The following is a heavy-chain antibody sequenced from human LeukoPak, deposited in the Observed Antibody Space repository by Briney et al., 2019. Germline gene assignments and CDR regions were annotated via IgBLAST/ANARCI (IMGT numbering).Heavy chain of an antibody. V-gene: IGHV3-15*01. CDR2: IRAKIDGGTI. J-gene: IGHJ4*02. CDR3: ATLTYYYDSSGYYPY. Sequence: AGSLRLSCVASGFTFSNAWMSWVRQAPGKGLEWVGRIRAKIDGGTIEYAAPVKDRFTISRDDSKNTLYLEMNSLKTEDTAVYYCATLTYYYDSSGYYPYWGQGTLVTVSS. CDR1: GFTFSNAW. D-gene: IGHD3-22*01.